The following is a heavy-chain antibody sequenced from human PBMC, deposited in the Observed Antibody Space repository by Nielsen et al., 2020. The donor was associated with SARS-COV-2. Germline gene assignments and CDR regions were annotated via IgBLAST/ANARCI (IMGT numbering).Heavy chain of an antibody. CDR3: EREPFVGDLGIVVGLSNVLDY. D-gene: IGHD3-22*01. Sequence: ASVKVSCKASGYTFTSYYMHWVRQAPGQGLEWMGIINPSSGNTSYAQKFQGRVTMTRDTSMSTVYMELSRLRSEDTAVYYCEREPFVGDLGIVVGLSNVLDYWGQGTLVTVSS. V-gene: IGHV1-46*01. J-gene: IGHJ4*02. CDR2: INPSSGNT. CDR1: GYTFTSYY.